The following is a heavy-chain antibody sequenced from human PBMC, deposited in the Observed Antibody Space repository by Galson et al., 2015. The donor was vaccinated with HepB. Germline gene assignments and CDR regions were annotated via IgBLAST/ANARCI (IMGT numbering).Heavy chain of an antibody. J-gene: IGHJ4*02. CDR1: GFTFSSYS. V-gene: IGHV3-21*01. CDR2: ISSSSSYI. CDR3: ARGYYYDSSGYYPDY. D-gene: IGHD3-22*01. Sequence: SLRLSCAASGFTFSSYSMNWVRQAPGKGLEWVSSISSSSSYIYYADSVKDRFTISRDNAKNSLYLQMNSLRAEDTAVYYCARGYYYDSSGYYPDYWGQGTLVTVSS.